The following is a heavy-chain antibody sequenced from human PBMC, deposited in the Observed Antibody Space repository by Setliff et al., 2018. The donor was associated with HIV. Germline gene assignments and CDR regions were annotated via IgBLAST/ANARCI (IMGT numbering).Heavy chain of an antibody. CDR1: GYTFTGYY. V-gene: IGHV1-2*02. D-gene: IGHD6-13*01. Sequence: GASVKVSCKASGYTFTGYYIHWVRQAPGQGREWMGCVNPDNGGTNYAQKFQGRVTMTRNTSISTAYMELSSLRSDDTAVYYCASSWSRIRYYGMDVWGQGTTVTVSS. CDR3: ASSWSRIRYYGMDV. J-gene: IGHJ6*02. CDR2: VNPDNGGT.